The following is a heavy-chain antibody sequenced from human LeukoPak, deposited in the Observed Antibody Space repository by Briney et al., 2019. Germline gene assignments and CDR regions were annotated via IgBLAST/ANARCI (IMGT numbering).Heavy chain of an antibody. V-gene: IGHV3-23*05. Sequence: PGGSLRLSCAASGFTFSTYAMSWVRQAPGKWLEWVSGVVNSGSNTYYVDSVKGRFTISRDNSKNMLWLQMNSLRAEDTAVYYCAAAMTEYWYLDLWGRGTLVTVSS. CDR2: VVNSGSNT. J-gene: IGHJ2*01. CDR3: AAAMTEYWYLDL. CDR1: GFTFSTYA. D-gene: IGHD2-21*02.